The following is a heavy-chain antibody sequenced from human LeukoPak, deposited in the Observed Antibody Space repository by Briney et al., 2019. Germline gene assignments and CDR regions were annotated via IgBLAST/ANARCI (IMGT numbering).Heavy chain of an antibody. CDR3: ARSIAAAGLGWFDP. V-gene: IGHV4-4*09. Sequence: PSETLSLTCTVSGVSISSYYWSWLRQPPGKGLEGIGYIYTSGSTNYNPSLKSRVTISVDTSKNQFSLKLSSVTAADTAVYYCARSIAAAGLGWFDPWGQGTLVTVSS. CDR2: IYTSGST. J-gene: IGHJ5*02. CDR1: GVSISSYY. D-gene: IGHD6-13*01.